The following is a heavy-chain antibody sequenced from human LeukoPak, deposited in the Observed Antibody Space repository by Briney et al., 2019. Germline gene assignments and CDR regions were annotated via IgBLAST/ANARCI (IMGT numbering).Heavy chain of an antibody. Sequence: GGSLRLSCAASGFTFSSYWMSWVRQAPGKGLEWVAKIKQDGSEKYYVASVKGRFTISRDNAKNSLYLQMNSLRAEDTAVYYCARDRGSSSPTGYYYYYGMDVWGQGTTVTVSS. D-gene: IGHD6-6*01. J-gene: IGHJ6*02. CDR2: IKQDGSEK. CDR1: GFTFSSYW. CDR3: ARDRGSSSPTGYYYYYGMDV. V-gene: IGHV3-7*01.